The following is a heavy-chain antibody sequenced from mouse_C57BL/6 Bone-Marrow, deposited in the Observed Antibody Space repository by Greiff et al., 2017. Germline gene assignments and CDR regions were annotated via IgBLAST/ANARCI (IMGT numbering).Heavy chain of an antibody. CDR1: GYTFTSYW. V-gene: IGHV1-64*01. J-gene: IGHJ3*01. Sequence: VQLQQSGAELVKPGASVKLSCKASGYTFTSYWMHWVKQRPRQGLEWIGMIHPNSGSTNYNEKFKSKATLTVDKSSSTAYMQLSSLTSEDSAVYYCAIPYYGSSYQFAYWGQGTLVTVSA. CDR2: IHPNSGST. CDR3: AIPYYGSSYQFAY. D-gene: IGHD1-1*01.